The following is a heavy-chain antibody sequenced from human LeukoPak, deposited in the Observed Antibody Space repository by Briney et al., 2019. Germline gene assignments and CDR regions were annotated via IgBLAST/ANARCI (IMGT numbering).Heavy chain of an antibody. V-gene: IGHV4-59*01. CDR1: GGSISSYY. J-gene: IGHJ4*02. D-gene: IGHD1-26*01. CDR2: IYYSGNT. Sequence: SKTLSLTCTVSGGSISSYYWSWIRQPPGKGLEWIGYIYYSGNTNYSPSLTSRVTISVDTSKKQFSLNLSSVTAADTAVYFCAMGYSGSYYVYWGQGNLVTVSS. CDR3: AMGYSGSYYVY.